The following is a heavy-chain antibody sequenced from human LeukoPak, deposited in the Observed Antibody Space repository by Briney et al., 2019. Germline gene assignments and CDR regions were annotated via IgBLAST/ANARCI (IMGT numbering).Heavy chain of an antibody. CDR3: ATERDSSGYFMGDAFDI. CDR2: IYPGDSDT. J-gene: IGHJ3*02. CDR1: GYSFTSYW. Sequence: GESLKSSCKGSGYSFTSYWIGWVRQMPGKGLEWMGIIYPGDSDTRYSPSFQGQVTISADKSISTAYLQWSSLKASDTAMYYCATERDSSGYFMGDAFDIWGQGTMVTVSS. V-gene: IGHV5-51*01. D-gene: IGHD3-22*01.